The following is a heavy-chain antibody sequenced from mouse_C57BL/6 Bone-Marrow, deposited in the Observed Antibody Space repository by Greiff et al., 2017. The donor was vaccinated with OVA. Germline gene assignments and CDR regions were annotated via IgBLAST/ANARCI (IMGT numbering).Heavy chain of an antibody. J-gene: IGHJ4*01. CDR2: IYPRDGST. CDR1: GYTFTDHT. Sequence: VQLQQSDAELVKPGASVKISCKVSGYTFTDHTIHWMKQRPEQGLEWIGYIYPRDGSTKYNEKFKGEATLTADKSSSTAYMQLNSLTSEDSAVYFCARPQLRLRHYYAMDYWGQGTSVTVSS. CDR3: ARPQLRLRHYYAMDY. V-gene: IGHV1-78*01. D-gene: IGHD3-2*02.